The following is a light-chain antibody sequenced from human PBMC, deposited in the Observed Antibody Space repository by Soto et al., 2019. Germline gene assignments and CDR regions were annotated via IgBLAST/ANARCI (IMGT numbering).Light chain of an antibody. CDR1: QSINTY. J-gene: IGKJ1*01. CDR2: AAS. V-gene: IGKV1-39*01. Sequence: DIQLTQSPASQSASVGDRVTITCRASQSINTYLNWYQQKPGGAPQLLIYAASTLHSGVPSRFVGSGSGTEFTLTISSLQSDDFATYYCQQSYGALRTFGQGTKVEI. CDR3: QQSYGALRT.